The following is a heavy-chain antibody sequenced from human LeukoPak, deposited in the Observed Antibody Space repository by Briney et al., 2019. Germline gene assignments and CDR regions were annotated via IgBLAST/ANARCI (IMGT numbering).Heavy chain of an antibody. D-gene: IGHD3-22*01. Sequence: SETLSLTCTVSGGSISSSSYYWGWIRQPPGKGLEWIGSIYYSGSTYYNPSLKSRVTISVDTSKNQFSLKLSSVTAADTAVYYCAKISMVNSGLSSGYPSGYYYYMDVWGKGTTVTISS. CDR3: AKISMVNSGLSSGYPSGYYYYMDV. CDR1: GGSISSSSYY. V-gene: IGHV4-39*01. J-gene: IGHJ6*03. CDR2: IYYSGST.